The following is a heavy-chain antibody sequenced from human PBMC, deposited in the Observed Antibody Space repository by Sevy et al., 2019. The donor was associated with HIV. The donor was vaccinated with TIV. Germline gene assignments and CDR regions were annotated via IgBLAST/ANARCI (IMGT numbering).Heavy chain of an antibody. CDR1: GFIFSSYV. CDR2: ISGSGGYT. Sequence: GGSLRLSCAASGFIFSSYVMSWVRQAPGKGLEWVSSISGSGGYTYYAGSVKGRFTISRDNSNNMLYLQMNSLRAEDTAIYYCEAITTAGRDYWGQGTLVTVSS. CDR3: EAITTAGRDY. V-gene: IGHV3-23*01. J-gene: IGHJ4*02. D-gene: IGHD1-1*01.